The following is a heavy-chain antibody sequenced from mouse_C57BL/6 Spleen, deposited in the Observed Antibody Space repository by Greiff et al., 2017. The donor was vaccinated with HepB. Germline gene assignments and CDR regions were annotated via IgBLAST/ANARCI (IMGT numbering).Heavy chain of an antibody. J-gene: IGHJ3*01. Sequence: QVQLQQPGAELVKPGASVKLSCKASGYTFTSYWMQWVNQRPGQGLEWIGEIDPSDSYTNYNQKFKGKATLTVDTSSSTAYMQLSSLTSEDSAVYYCAYYYGSSSWFAYWGQGTLVTVSA. V-gene: IGHV1-50*01. CDR1: GYTFTSYW. D-gene: IGHD1-1*01. CDR2: IDPSDSYT. CDR3: AYYYGSSSWFAY.